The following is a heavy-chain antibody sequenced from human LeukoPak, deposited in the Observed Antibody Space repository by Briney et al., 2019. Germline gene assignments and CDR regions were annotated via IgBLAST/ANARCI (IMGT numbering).Heavy chain of an antibody. CDR1: DYSISSDYF. J-gene: IGHJ4*02. V-gene: IGHV4-38-2*02. Sequence: SETLSLTCSVSDYSISSDYFWGWIRQPPGKGLEWIGSIYHSGSTYYRPSLKSRVTISVDTSKNQFSLKLSSVTAADTAVYYCARSYDFWSGYQFDYWGQGTLVTVSS. CDR2: IYHSGST. D-gene: IGHD3-3*01. CDR3: ARSYDFWSGYQFDY.